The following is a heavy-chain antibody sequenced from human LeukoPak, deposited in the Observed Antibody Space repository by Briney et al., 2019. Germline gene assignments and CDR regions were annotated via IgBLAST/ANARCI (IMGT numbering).Heavy chain of an antibody. CDR1: GFTFSNYG. J-gene: IGHJ3*02. Sequence: GGSLRLSCATSGFTFSNYGMHWVRQAPGKGLEWVAVISSDETNIRYGDSVRGRFTVSRDNAKNTVYLQMNSLGADDTAVYFCARHNPVDAYDIWGQGTMVTVSS. CDR3: ARHNPVDAYDI. CDR2: ISSDETNI. V-gene: IGHV3-30*03.